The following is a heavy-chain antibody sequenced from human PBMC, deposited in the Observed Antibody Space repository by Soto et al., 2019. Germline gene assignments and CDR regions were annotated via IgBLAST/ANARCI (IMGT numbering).Heavy chain of an antibody. CDR1: GYTFTSYD. Sequence: ASVKVSCKASGYTFTSYDINWVRQATGQGLEWMGWMNPNSGNTGYAQKFQGRVTMIRNTSISTAYMELSSLRSEDTAVYYCAAFGVTTMTPFDIWGQGTMVTVSS. CDR2: MNPNSGNT. CDR3: AAFGVTTMTPFDI. D-gene: IGHD4-17*01. J-gene: IGHJ3*02. V-gene: IGHV1-8*01.